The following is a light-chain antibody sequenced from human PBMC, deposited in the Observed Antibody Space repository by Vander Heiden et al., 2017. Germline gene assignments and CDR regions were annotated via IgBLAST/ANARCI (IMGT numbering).Light chain of an antibody. V-gene: IGKV1-33*01. CDR3: QQYDNLPLT. Sequence: DIQMTQSPSSLSASVGDRVTITCQASQDISNYLNWYQQKPGKAPKLLIYDASNLETGVPSRFSGSGSGTDFTFTISSLQPEDIATYYCQQYDNLPLTFGGGTKEELK. J-gene: IGKJ4*01. CDR1: QDISNY. CDR2: DAS.